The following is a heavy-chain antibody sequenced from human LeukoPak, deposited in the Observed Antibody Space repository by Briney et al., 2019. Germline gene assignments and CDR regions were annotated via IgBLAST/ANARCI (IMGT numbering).Heavy chain of an antibody. Sequence: PGRSLRLSCAASGFTFSSYAIHWVRHAPGKGLEWVAVIWYDGNKKYYADSVKGRFSISRDNSKNTLYLEMNSVRDEDTAMYYCAKALGSYFTYYYMDVWGKGTTVTVSS. CDR3: AKALGSYFTYYYMDV. D-gene: IGHD3-10*01. CDR1: GFTFSSYA. J-gene: IGHJ6*03. CDR2: IWYDGNKK. V-gene: IGHV3-33*06.